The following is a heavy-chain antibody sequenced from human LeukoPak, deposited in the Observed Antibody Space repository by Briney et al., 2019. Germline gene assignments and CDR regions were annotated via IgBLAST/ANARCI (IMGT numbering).Heavy chain of an antibody. CDR1: GGSISSGSYY. CDR3: ARGSVDCSSTSCNTIYYYSGMDV. Sequence: SETLSLTCTVSGGSISSGSYYWGWIRQPPGEGLEWIGSLHYSGSTYYNPSLKGRVTMSVDTSKNHFSLRLSSVTAADAAVYHCARGSVDCSSTSCNTIYYYSGMDVWGQGTTVTVSS. V-gene: IGHV4-39*02. J-gene: IGHJ6*02. D-gene: IGHD2-2*01. CDR2: LHYSGST.